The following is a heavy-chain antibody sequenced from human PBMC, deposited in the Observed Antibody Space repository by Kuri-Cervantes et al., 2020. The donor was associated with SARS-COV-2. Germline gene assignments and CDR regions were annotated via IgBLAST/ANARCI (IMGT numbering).Heavy chain of an antibody. CDR2: ISGSGGST. V-gene: IGHV3-23*01. CDR1: GFTSSSYA. J-gene: IGHJ4*02. Sequence: GESLKISCAASGFTSSSYAMSWVRQAPGKGLEWVSAISGSGGSTYYADSVKGRFTISRDNSKNTLYLQMNSLRAEDTAVYYCTRPLRGSYYVISDYWGQGTLVTVSS. D-gene: IGHD1-26*01. CDR3: TRPLRGSYYVISDY.